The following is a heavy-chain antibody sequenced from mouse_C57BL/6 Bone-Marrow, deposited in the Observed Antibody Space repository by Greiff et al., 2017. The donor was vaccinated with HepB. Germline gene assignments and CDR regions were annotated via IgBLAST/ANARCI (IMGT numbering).Heavy chain of an antibody. CDR2: IWSGGST. CDR1: GFSLTSYG. Sequence: VQLQQSGPGLVQPSQSLSITCTVSGFSLTSYGVHWVRQSPGKGLEWLGVIWSGGSTDYNAAFISRLSISKDNSKSQVFFKMNSLQADDTAIYYCAILTRAYWGQGTLVTVSA. CDR3: AILTRAY. J-gene: IGHJ3*01. D-gene: IGHD1-1*01. V-gene: IGHV2-2*01.